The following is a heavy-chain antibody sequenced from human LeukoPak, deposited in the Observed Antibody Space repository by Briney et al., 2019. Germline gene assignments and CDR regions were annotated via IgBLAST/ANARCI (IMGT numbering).Heavy chain of an antibody. V-gene: IGHV3-20*04. CDR1: GFTFSSYA. CDR2: ISWNSGSI. J-gene: IGHJ4*02. Sequence: GGSLRLSCAASGFTFSSYAMSWVRQAPGKGLEWVSGISWNSGSIGYVDSVKGRFTISRDNAKNSLYLQMDSLRAEDTAMYYCARRRGMGSLDYWGQGTLVTASS. CDR3: ARRRGMGSLDY. D-gene: IGHD2-8*01.